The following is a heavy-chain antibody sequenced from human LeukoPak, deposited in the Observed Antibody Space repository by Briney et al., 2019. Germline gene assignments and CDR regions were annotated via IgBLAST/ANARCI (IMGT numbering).Heavy chain of an antibody. CDR2: ISGSGGTT. J-gene: IGHJ4*02. CDR1: GFTFSSYA. Sequence: GGSLRLSCAASGFTFSSYAMTWVRQAPGKGLEWVSGISGSGGTTHYADSVKGRFTISRDNSKNTLYLQMNSLRAEDTAVYYCAREIVVVITDPSFDYWGQGTLVTVSS. V-gene: IGHV3-23*01. D-gene: IGHD3-22*01. CDR3: AREIVVVITDPSFDY.